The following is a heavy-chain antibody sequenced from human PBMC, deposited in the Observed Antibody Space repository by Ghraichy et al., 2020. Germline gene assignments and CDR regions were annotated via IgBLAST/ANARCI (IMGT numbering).Heavy chain of an antibody. Sequence: ALRLSCAASGFTFDDYAMHWVRQAPGKGLEWVSGISWNSGSIGYADSVKGRFTISRDNAKNSLYLQMNSLRAEDTALYYCAKDIKHSSSGGGMDVWGQGTTVTVSS. D-gene: IGHD6-6*01. J-gene: IGHJ6*02. CDR3: AKDIKHSSSGGGMDV. CDR1: GFTFDDYA. CDR2: ISWNSGSI. V-gene: IGHV3-9*01.